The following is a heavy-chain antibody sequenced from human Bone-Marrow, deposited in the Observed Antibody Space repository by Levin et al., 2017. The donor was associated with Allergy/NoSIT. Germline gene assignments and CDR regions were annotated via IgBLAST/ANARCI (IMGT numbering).Heavy chain of an antibody. D-gene: IGHD3-3*01. V-gene: IGHV1-18*01. Sequence: AGESLKISCKASGYTFTSYGISWVRQAPGQGLEWMGWISAYNGNTNYAQKLQGRVTMTTDTSTSTAYMELRSLRSDDTAVYYCASFYDFWSGYHGMDVWGQGTTVTVSS. CDR3: ASFYDFWSGYHGMDV. CDR1: GYTFTSYG. J-gene: IGHJ6*02. CDR2: ISAYNGNT.